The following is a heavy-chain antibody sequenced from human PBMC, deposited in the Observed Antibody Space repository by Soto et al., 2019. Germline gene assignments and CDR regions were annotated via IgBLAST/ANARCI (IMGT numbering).Heavy chain of an antibody. V-gene: IGHV1-2*04. Sequence: ASVKVSCKASGYTFTSYDINWVRQATGQGLEWMGWINPNSGGTNYAQKFQGWVTMTRDTSISTAYMELSRLRSDDTAVYYCARDRGQLDYMDVWGKGTTVTVSS. J-gene: IGHJ6*03. CDR2: INPNSGGT. D-gene: IGHD6-6*01. CDR3: ARDRGQLDYMDV. CDR1: GYTFTSYD.